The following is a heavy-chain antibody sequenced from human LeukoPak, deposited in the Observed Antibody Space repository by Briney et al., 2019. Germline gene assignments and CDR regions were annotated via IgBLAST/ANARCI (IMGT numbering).Heavy chain of an antibody. CDR1: GFTFSSYS. CDR3: ARGGDYYDSSGYSYAQYYFDY. Sequence: PGGSLRLSCAASGFTFSSYSMNWVRQAPGKGLEWVSSISSNSIYVFYADSMKGRFTISRDNAKNSLYLQMNSLRAEDTAVYYCARGGDYYDSSGYSYAQYYFDYWGQGTLVTVSS. D-gene: IGHD3-22*01. CDR2: ISSNSIYV. V-gene: IGHV3-21*01. J-gene: IGHJ4*02.